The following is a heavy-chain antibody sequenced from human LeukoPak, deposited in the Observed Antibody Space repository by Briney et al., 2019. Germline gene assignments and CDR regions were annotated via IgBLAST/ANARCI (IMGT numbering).Heavy chain of an antibody. CDR2: ISSSSSYI. CDR3: ARDGGIAARQRAFDI. J-gene: IGHJ3*02. Sequence: PGGSLRLSCAASGFTFSSYSMNWVRQAPGKGLEWVSSISSSSSYIYYADSVKGRFTISRDNAKNSLYLQMNSLRAEDTAVYYCARDGGIAARQRAFDIWGQGTMVTVSS. CDR1: GFTFSSYS. V-gene: IGHV3-21*01. D-gene: IGHD6-6*01.